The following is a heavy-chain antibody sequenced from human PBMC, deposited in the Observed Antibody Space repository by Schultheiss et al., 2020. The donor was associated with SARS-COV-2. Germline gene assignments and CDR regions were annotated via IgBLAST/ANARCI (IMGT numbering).Heavy chain of an antibody. D-gene: IGHD3-3*01. CDR1: GFTFSSYW. V-gene: IGHV3-7*01. CDR3: EREKTYYDFWSGYDYYYGMDV. J-gene: IGHJ6*02. Sequence: GGSLRLSCAASGFTFSSYWMSWVRQAPGKGLEWVANIKQDGSEKYYVDSVKGRFTISRDNAKNSLYLQMNSLRAEDTAVYYCEREKTYYDFWSGYDYYYGMDVWGQGTTVTVSS. CDR2: IKQDGSEK.